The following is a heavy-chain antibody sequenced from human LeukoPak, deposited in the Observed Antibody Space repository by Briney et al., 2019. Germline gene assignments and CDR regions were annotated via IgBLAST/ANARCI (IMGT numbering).Heavy chain of an antibody. D-gene: IGHD2-15*01. V-gene: IGHV1-8*01. CDR3: ARVTCGGSCYESDY. CDR2: MNPNSGNT. CDR1: GNTFTSYD. Sequence: ASVKVSCKASGNTFTSYDINWVRQATGQGLEWMGWMNPNSGNTGYAQKFQGRVTMTRNTSISTAYMELSSLRFEDTAVYYCARVTCGGSCYESDYWGQGTLVTVSS. J-gene: IGHJ4*02.